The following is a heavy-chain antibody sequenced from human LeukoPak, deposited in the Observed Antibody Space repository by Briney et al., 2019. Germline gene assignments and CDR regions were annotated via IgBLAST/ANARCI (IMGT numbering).Heavy chain of an antibody. CDR1: GYTFTGYY. J-gene: IGHJ4*02. CDR3: ARLRFLEWSLYGHFDY. D-gene: IGHD3-3*01. V-gene: IGHV1-2*02. CDR2: INPNSGGT. Sequence: ASVKVSCKASGYTFTGYYIHWVRQAPGQGLEWMGWINPNSGGTNYAQKFQGRVTMTRDTSISTAYMELSRLRSDDTAVYYCARLRFLEWSLYGHFDYWGQGTLVTVSS.